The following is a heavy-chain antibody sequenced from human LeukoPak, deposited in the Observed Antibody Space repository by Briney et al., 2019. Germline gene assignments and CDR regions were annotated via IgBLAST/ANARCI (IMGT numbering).Heavy chain of an antibody. CDR2: INPNSGGT. J-gene: IGHJ6*03. CDR3: ARGAKSYYYYHMDV. V-gene: IGHV1-2*02. Sequence: ASVKVSCKSSVYTFTGYYMHWVPQAPGQGLEWMGWINPNSGGTNYAQKFQGRVTMTRDTSISTAYMEVSRLTSDDTAVYYCARGAKSYYYYHMDVWGKGTTVTVSS. CDR1: VYTFTGYY.